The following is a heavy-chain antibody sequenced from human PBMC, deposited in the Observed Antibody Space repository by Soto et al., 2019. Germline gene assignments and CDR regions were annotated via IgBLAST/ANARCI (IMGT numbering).Heavy chain of an antibody. CDR1: GFTFSSYG. CDR2: IWYDGSNK. V-gene: IGHV3-33*01. CDR3: ARDDCSGGSCYHFQFDY. Sequence: GGSLRLSCAASGFTFSSYGMHWVRQAPGKGLEWVAVIWYDGSNKYYADSVKGRFTISRDNSKNTLYLQMNSLRAEDTAVYYCARDDCSGGSCYHFQFDYWGQGTLVTVSS. J-gene: IGHJ4*02. D-gene: IGHD2-15*01.